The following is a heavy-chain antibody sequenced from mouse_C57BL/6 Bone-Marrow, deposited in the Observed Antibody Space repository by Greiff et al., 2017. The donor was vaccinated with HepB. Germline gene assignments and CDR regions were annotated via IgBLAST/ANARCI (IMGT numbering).Heavy chain of an antibody. D-gene: IGHD1-1*01. J-gene: IGHJ1*03. Sequence: EVKLQESGPELVKPGASVKISCKASGYSFTDYNMNWVKQSNGKSLEWIGVINPNYGTTSYNQKFKGKATLTVDQSSSTAYMQLNSLTSEDSAVYYCAREGITTVDWYFDVWGTGTTVTVSS. V-gene: IGHV1-39*01. CDR2: INPNYGTT. CDR3: AREGITTVDWYFDV. CDR1: GYSFTDYN.